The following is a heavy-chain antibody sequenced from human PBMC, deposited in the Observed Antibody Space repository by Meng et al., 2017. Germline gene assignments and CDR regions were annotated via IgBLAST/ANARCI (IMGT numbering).Heavy chain of an antibody. CDR1: GFTFDDYC. CDR3: ARGLGYSSSWPTFDY. J-gene: IGHJ4*02. Sequence: GESLKISCAASGFTFDDYCMSWVRQAPGKGLEWVSGINWNGGSTGYADSVKGRFTISRDNAKNSLYLQMNSLRAEDTALYYCARGLGYSSSWPTFDYWGQGTLVTVSS. V-gene: IGHV3-20*04. CDR2: INWNGGST. D-gene: IGHD6-13*01.